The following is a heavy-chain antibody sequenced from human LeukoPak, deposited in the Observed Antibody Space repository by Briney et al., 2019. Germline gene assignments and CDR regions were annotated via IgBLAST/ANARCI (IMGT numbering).Heavy chain of an antibody. CDR2: INAGNGNT. CDR3: ARDIDREFNWFDP. D-gene: IGHD1-14*01. CDR1: GYIFTSYA. Sequence: ASVKVSCKASGYIFTSYAMHWVRQAPGQRFEWMGWINAGNGNTKYSQKFQGRVTISRDTSASTVYMELSSLRSEDTAVYYCARDIDREFNWFDPWGQGTLVTVSP. J-gene: IGHJ5*02. V-gene: IGHV1-3*01.